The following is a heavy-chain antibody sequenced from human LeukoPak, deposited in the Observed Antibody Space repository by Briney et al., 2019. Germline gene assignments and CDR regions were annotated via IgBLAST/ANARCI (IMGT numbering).Heavy chain of an antibody. CDR1: GCSISSGSYY. V-gene: IGHV4-61*02. CDR3: ARLALQEVGATQYYCLDY. D-gene: IGHD1-26*01. CDR2: IYSSGSS. Sequence: SETLSLTCTVSGCSISSGSYYWSWIRQPAGKGLECIVRIYSSGSSYYNSALKRCVTISVDTSKIQFSLKLSSVTAADTAVYYCARLALQEVGATQYYCLDYWGQGTLVNVSS. J-gene: IGHJ4*02.